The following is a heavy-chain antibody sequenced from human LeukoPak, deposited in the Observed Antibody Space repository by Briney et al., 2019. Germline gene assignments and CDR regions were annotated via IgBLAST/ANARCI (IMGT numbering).Heavy chain of an antibody. CDR2: INPNSGGT. CDR1: GYTFTGYH. V-gene: IGHV1-2*02. J-gene: IGHJ4*02. D-gene: IGHD4-11*01. CDR3: ARDQLYSNYYFDY. Sequence: ASVKVSCKASGYTFTGYHMHWVRQAPGQGLEWMGWINPNSGGTNYAQKFQGRVTMTRDTSISTAYMELSRLRSDDTAVYYCARDQLYSNYYFDYWGQGTLVTVSS.